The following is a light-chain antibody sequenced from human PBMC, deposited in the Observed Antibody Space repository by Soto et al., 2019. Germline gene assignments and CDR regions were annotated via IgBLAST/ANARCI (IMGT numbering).Light chain of an antibody. CDR2: AAS. CDR3: QQYNSWPWT. CDR1: QSVGSN. J-gene: IGKJ1*01. V-gene: IGKV3-15*01. Sequence: EIVTTQSPATLSVSPGERVTLSCRASQSVGSNLAWYQQKPGQAPRLLIYAASTRATGISARFSGSGSGTEFTLTISSLQSEDFAVYYCQQYNSWPWTAGQGTKVEIK.